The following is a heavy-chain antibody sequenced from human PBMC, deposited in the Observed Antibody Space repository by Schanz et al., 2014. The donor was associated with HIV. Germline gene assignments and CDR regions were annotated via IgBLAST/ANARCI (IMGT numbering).Heavy chain of an antibody. CDR2: IWHDGSSK. CDR3: ASTEFPYSSSSDYYYGMDV. CDR1: GFTFSSYG. J-gene: IGHJ6*02. Sequence: QVQLAESGGGVVQPGRSLRLSCAASGFTFSSYGMHWVRQAPGKGLEWVAIIWHDGSSKYYADSVKGRFTISRDNSKNTRYLQMNSLRAEDTAVYYCASTEFPYSSSSDYYYGMDVWGQGTTVTVSS. V-gene: IGHV3-33*01. D-gene: IGHD6-6*01.